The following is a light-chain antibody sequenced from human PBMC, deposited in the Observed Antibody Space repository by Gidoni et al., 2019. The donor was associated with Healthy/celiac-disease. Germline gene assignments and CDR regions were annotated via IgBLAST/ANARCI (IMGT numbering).Light chain of an antibody. CDR3: QQYNNWWT. V-gene: IGKV3-15*01. CDR1: QSVSSN. Sequence: EIVMTQSPATLSVSPGERATLSCRASQSVSSNLAWYQQKPGQAPRLLIYGASTRATGIPARFSGSGSGTEFTLTISSPQSEDFAVYYCQQYNNWWTFGQXTKVEIK. CDR2: GAS. J-gene: IGKJ1*01.